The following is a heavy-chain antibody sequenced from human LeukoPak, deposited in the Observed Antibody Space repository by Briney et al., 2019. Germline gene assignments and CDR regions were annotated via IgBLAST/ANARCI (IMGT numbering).Heavy chain of an antibody. CDR1: GGSISSDY. Sequence: PSETLSLTCTVSGGSISSDYWSWIRQPAGKGLEWIGRIYTSGSTNYNPSLKSRVTMSVDTSKNQFSLKLSSVTAADTAVYYCARDAPRYYDFWSEPNFDYWGQGTLVTVSA. D-gene: IGHD3-3*01. V-gene: IGHV4-4*07. CDR2: IYTSGST. J-gene: IGHJ4*02. CDR3: ARDAPRYYDFWSEPNFDY.